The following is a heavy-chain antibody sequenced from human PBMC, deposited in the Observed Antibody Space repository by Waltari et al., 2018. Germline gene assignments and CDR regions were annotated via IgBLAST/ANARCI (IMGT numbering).Heavy chain of an antibody. CDR1: GYTFTSYA. CDR3: ATALYDGLSFVSDGMDV. V-gene: IGHV7-4-1*02. D-gene: IGHD3-9*01. CDR2: INTNTGNP. Sequence: QVQLVQSGSELKKPGASVKVSCKASGYTFTSYAMNWVRQAPGQGLEWMGWINTNTGNPTYAQGFTGRFVFALDTSVSTAYLQISSLKAEDTAVYYCATALYDGLSFVSDGMDVWGQGTTVTVSS. J-gene: IGHJ6*02.